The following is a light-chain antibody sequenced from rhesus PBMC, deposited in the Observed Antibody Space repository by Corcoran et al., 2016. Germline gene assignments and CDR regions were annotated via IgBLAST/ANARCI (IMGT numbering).Light chain of an antibody. CDR2: AAS. CDR3: LQYNSYPYT. CDR1: QGIGSD. Sequence: DIQMTQSPSSLSASVGDTVTITCRASQGIGSDLNWFQQKPGKAPKFLIYAASSLDSGVPSRFICSGSGTEITLTISSLQPEDFAAYFCLQYNSYPYTFGQGTTVESK. V-gene: IGKV1-28*02. J-gene: IGKJ2*01.